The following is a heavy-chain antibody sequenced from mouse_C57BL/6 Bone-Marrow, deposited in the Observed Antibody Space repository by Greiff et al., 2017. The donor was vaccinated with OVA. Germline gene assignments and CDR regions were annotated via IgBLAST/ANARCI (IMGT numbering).Heavy chain of an antibody. Sequence: EVKLEESGGGLVQPGGSMKLSCVASGFTFSNYWMNWVRQSPEKGLEWVAQIRLKSDNYATHYAESVKGRFTISRDDSKSSVYLQMNNLRAEDTGIYYCTARGITTVVVDYWGQGTTLTVSS. CDR2: IRLKSDNYAT. CDR3: TARGITTVVVDY. V-gene: IGHV6-3*01. J-gene: IGHJ2*01. CDR1: GFTFSNYW. D-gene: IGHD1-1*01.